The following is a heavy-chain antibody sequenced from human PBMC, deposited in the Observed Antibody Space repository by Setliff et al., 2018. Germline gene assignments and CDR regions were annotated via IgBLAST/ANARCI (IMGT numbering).Heavy chain of an antibody. CDR2: IKEDGSEK. V-gene: IGHV3-7*03. CDR3: ARRHIGVIIGYYFDY. Sequence: LKISCAASGFTFSNYWMSWVRQAPGKGLEWVANIKEDGSEKYYVDSVKGRFTISRDNAKNSLYLQMNSLRAEDTAVYYCARRHIGVIIGYYFDYWGQGTLVTVSS. CDR1: GFTFSNYW. J-gene: IGHJ4*02. D-gene: IGHD3-3*01.